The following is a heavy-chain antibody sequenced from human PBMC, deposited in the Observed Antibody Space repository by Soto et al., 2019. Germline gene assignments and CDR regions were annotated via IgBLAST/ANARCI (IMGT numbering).Heavy chain of an antibody. CDR1: GFTFRTYS. CDR2: ITSNSDT. Sequence: GGSLRLSCGASGFTFRTYSMYWIRQAPGKGLEWVASITSNSDTYYADSVKGRFTISRDDAKNSLSLQMNSLRVEDTAVYYCARGPMLAPGWFDPWGQGTLVTVSS. J-gene: IGHJ5*02. V-gene: IGHV3-21*01. D-gene: IGHD3-10*02. CDR3: ARGPMLAPGWFDP.